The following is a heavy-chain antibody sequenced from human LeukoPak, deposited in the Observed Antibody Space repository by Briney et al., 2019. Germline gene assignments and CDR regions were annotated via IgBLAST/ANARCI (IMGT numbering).Heavy chain of an antibody. Sequence: GGSLRLSCTASGFTFGDYAMSWFRQAPGKGLERVGFIRSKAYGGTTEYAASVKGRFTISRDDSKSIAYLHMNSLKTEDTAVYYCTRAFALYSGYPRYYYYYMDVWGKGTTVTVSS. V-gene: IGHV3-49*03. CDR2: IRSKAYGGTT. CDR1: GFTFGDYA. CDR3: TRAFALYSGYPRYYYYYMDV. J-gene: IGHJ6*03. D-gene: IGHD5-12*01.